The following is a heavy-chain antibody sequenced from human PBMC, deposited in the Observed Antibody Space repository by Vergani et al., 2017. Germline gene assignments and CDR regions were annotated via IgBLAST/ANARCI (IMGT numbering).Heavy chain of an antibody. CDR1: GFSLNTYGMH. Sequence: QVTLKESGPALVKPTQTLTPTCTFSGFSLNTYGMHVTWIRQPPGKALEWLARIDWNDQTYYTTSLRTRITISKDTSKNQVALTMTNMDPVDTATYYCTRTLSDSRGYFIDYWGQGTLVTVSS. D-gene: IGHD3-22*01. CDR2: IDWNDQT. J-gene: IGHJ4*02. CDR3: TRTLSDSRGYFIDY. V-gene: IGHV2-70*04.